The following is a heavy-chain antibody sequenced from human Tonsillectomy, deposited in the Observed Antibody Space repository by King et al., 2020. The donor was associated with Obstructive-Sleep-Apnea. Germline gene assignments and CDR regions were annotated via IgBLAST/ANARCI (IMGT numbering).Heavy chain of an antibody. D-gene: IGHD1-7*01. J-gene: IGHJ3*02. V-gene: IGHV1-69*09. CDR2: VIPILDIA. CDR3: ARSPYWGELPPGAFDI. CDR1: GGTFSNYA. Sequence: VQLVQSGAEVKKPGSSVKVSCKASGGTFSNYAISWVRQAPGQGLEWMGGVIPILDIANSAQKFQGRVTITADKSTSTAYMELSSLRSEDTALYYCARSPYWGELPPGAFDIWGQGTMVTVSS.